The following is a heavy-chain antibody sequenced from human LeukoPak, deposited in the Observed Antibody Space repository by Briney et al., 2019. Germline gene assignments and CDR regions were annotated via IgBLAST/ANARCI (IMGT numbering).Heavy chain of an antibody. D-gene: IGHD2-21*02. Sequence: PGGSLRLSCAASGFTFSSYSMNWVRQAPGKGLGWVSYISSSSSTIYYADSVKGRFTISRDNAKNSLYLQMNSLRDEDTAVYYCARVASLAYCGGDCYFGDYWGQGTLVTVSS. CDR2: ISSSSSTI. CDR1: GFTFSSYS. CDR3: ARVASLAYCGGDCYFGDY. V-gene: IGHV3-48*02. J-gene: IGHJ4*02.